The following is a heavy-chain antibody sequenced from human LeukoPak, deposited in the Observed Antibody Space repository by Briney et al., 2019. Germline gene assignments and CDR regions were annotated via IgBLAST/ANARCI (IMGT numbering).Heavy chain of an antibody. D-gene: IGHD5-12*01. CDR1: GYTFTSYG. CDR2: VSAYNGNT. CDR3: AKTDKYSGYSDAFDI. Sequence: GASVKVSCKASGYTFTSYGISWVRQAPGQGLEWMGWVSAYNGNTNYAQKLQGRVTMTTDTSTSTAYMELRSLRSDDTAVCYCAKTDKYSGYSDAFDIWGQGTMVTVSS. V-gene: IGHV1-18*01. J-gene: IGHJ3*02.